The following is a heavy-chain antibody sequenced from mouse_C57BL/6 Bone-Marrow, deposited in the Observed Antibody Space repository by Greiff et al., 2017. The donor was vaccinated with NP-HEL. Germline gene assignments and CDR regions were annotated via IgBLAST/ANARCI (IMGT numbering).Heavy chain of an antibody. CDR3: ARGYYGSTRYYAMDY. D-gene: IGHD1-1*01. V-gene: IGHV1-54*01. Sequence: QVQLKESGAELVRPGTSVKVSCKASGYAFTNYLIEWVKQRPGQGLEWIGVINPGSGGTNYNEKFKGKATLTADKSSSTAYMQLSSLTSEDSAVYFCARGYYGSTRYYAMDYWGQGTSVTVSS. CDR1: GYAFTNYL. CDR2: INPGSGGT. J-gene: IGHJ4*01.